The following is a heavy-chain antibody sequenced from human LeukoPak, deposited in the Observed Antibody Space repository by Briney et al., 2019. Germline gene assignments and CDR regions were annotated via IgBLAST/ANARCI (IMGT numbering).Heavy chain of an antibody. CDR1: DASMSGYY. Sequence: SETLSLTCTVSDASMSGYYWSWIRQPAGKGLEWIGRIYTTGSTSYNPSLKNRVTMSVDKSKKHFSLRLSSVTAADTAMYYCARDGAYYEFDYWGQGTLVTVSS. D-gene: IGHD3-22*01. V-gene: IGHV4-4*07. J-gene: IGHJ4*02. CDR3: ARDGAYYEFDY. CDR2: IYTTGST.